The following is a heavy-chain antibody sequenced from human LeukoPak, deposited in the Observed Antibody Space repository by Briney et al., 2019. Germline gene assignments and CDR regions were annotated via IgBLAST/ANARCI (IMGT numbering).Heavy chain of an antibody. J-gene: IGHJ4*02. D-gene: IGHD6-13*01. CDR2: ISWNSGSI. Sequence: GRSLRLSCAASGFTFDDYAMHWVRQAPGKGLEWVSGISWNSGSIGYADSVKGRFTISRDNAKNSLYLQMNSLRAEDMALYYCAKEGTEYSSSWPTYFDYWGQGTLVTVSS. CDR1: GFTFDDYA. V-gene: IGHV3-9*03. CDR3: AKEGTEYSSSWPTYFDY.